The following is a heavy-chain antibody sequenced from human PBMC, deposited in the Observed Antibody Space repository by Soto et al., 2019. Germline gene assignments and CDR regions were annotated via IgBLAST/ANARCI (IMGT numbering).Heavy chain of an antibody. Sequence: EVQLVESGGGLVQPGGSLRLSCAASGFSFSNYWIHWVRQAPGKGLVWVSRIKTDGSSTDYAASVKGRFTISRDNAKDSLYFQMNRLTPEDTAVFFCAKREGNTYGLFHWGQGTLVTVSS. CDR1: GFSFSNYW. CDR2: IKTDGSST. CDR3: AKREGNTYGLFH. J-gene: IGHJ4*02. V-gene: IGHV3-74*01. D-gene: IGHD5-18*01.